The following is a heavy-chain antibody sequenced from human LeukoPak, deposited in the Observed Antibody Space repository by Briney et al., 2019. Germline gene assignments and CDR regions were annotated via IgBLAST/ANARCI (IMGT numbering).Heavy chain of an antibody. Sequence: ASVKVSCKASGYTFTGYYMHWVRQAPGQGLEWMGWINPNSGGTNYAQKFQGRVTMTRDTSISTAYMELSRLRSDDTAVYYCARELTHSSSWYRGFWFDPWGQGTLVTVSS. CDR1: GYTFTGYY. V-gene: IGHV1-2*02. J-gene: IGHJ5*02. CDR3: ARELTHSSSWYRGFWFDP. D-gene: IGHD6-13*01. CDR2: INPNSGGT.